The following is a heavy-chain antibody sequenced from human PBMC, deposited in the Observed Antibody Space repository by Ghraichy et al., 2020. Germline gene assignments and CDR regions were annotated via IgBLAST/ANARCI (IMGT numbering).Heavy chain of an antibody. D-gene: IGHD1-26*01. CDR2: ISGSGGLT. J-gene: IGHJ4*02. CDR1: GFLFSSSA. CDR3: AKDMDGGSYYELEH. V-gene: IGHV3-23*01. Sequence: GESLNISCAASGFLFSSSALNWVRQAPGKGLEWVSGISGSGGLTYYADSVKGRFTIYRVNSENTLYLQMNSLRAEDTAMYYCAKDMDGGSYYELEHWGQGALVTVSS.